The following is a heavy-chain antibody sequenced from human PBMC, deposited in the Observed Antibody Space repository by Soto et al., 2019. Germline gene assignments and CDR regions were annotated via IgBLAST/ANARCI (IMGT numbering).Heavy chain of an antibody. CDR3: ARLEGLATISYYFDF. CDR1: GGSISGGGCY. D-gene: IGHD3-9*01. J-gene: IGHJ4*02. Sequence: SETLCLTCSVSGGSISGGGCYWSWIRQHPGKGLEWIGYIYYSGSTYYNPSLQTRVTISLDKSKSQFSLKLNSVTAADSAVYFCARLEGLATISYYFDFWGPGAPVTVSS. V-gene: IGHV4-31*03. CDR2: IYYSGST.